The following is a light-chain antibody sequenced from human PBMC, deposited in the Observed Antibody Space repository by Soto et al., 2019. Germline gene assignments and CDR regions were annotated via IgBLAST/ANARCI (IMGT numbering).Light chain of an antibody. Sequence: DIQMTQSPSSLSASVGDRATITCRASQSISSYLNWYQQKPGKAPKLLIYAASSLQSGVPSRFSASGSGTDYTLTISSLQPEDFATYYWQQSYSTPPTFGQGTKVEIK. CDR1: QSISSY. J-gene: IGKJ1*01. V-gene: IGKV1-39*01. CDR2: AAS. CDR3: QQSYSTPPT.